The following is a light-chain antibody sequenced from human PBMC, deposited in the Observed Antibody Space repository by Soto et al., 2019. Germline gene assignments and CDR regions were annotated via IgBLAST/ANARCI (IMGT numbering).Light chain of an antibody. V-gene: IGLV2-14*03. J-gene: IGLJ1*01. CDR3: RSYTSTSTYV. Sequence: QSALTQPDSVSGSPGQSVAISCTAASSVIGNYNYVSWYQQRPGKVPKLIIHDVSDRPSGVSDRFSGSKSGNTASLTISGLQAEDEADYYCRSYTSTSTYVFGTGTKVTVL. CDR1: SSVIGNYNY. CDR2: DVS.